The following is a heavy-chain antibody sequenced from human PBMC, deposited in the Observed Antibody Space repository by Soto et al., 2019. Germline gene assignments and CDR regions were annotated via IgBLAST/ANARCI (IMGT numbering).Heavy chain of an antibody. CDR1: GFTFSDYW. D-gene: IGHD3-22*01. CDR2: INIDGTTT. CDR3: ARDAYDSSGRAGWFDP. J-gene: IGHJ5*02. V-gene: IGHV3-74*03. Sequence: PGGSLRLSCTVSGFTFSDYWMHWVRQVPGKGLVWVSHINIDGTTTTYADSVKGRFTISRDNAKNMMYLQMNNLTAEDTAIYYCARDAYDSSGRAGWFDPWGQGTLVTVSS.